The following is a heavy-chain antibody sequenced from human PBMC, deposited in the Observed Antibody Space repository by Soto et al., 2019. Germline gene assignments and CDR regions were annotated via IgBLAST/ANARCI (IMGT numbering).Heavy chain of an antibody. Sequence: SETLSLTCTVSGGSISSYYWSWIRQPPGKGLEWIGYIYYSGSTNYNPSLKSRVTISVDTSKNQFSLKLSSVTAADTAVYYCASLDGSGSYSWYNWFDPWGQGTLVTVSS. V-gene: IGHV4-59*12. D-gene: IGHD3-10*01. CDR2: IYYSGST. CDR3: ASLDGSGSYSWYNWFDP. CDR1: GGSISSYY. J-gene: IGHJ5*02.